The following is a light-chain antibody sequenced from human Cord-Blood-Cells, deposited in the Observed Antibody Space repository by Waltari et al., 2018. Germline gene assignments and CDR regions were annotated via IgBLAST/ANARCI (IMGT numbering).Light chain of an antibody. Sequence: SYELTQPPSVSVSPGQPASIPCSGDKLGDKYACWYQQKPGQSPVLVIHQDSKRPSGIPERFSGSNSGNTATLTISGTQAMDEADYYCQAWDSSTAVFGGGTKLTVL. CDR1: KLGDKY. V-gene: IGLV3-1*01. CDR2: QDS. J-gene: IGLJ2*01. CDR3: QAWDSSTAV.